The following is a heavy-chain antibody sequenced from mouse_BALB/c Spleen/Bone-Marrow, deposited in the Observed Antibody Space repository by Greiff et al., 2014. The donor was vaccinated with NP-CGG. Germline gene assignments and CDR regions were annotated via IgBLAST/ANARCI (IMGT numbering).Heavy chain of an antibody. CDR3: VRGWGNYGYAMDC. CDR1: GFTFNTNA. D-gene: IGHD2-1*01. J-gene: IGHJ4*01. Sequence: DVKLVESGGGLVQPKGSLKLSCAASGFTFNTNAMNWVRQAPGKGLEWVARIRSKSNNFATYYADSVKDRFTISRDDSQSMLYLHMNNVKTEDTAMYYCVRGWGNYGYAMDCWGQGTSVTVSS. CDR2: IRSKSNNFAT. V-gene: IGHV10S3*01.